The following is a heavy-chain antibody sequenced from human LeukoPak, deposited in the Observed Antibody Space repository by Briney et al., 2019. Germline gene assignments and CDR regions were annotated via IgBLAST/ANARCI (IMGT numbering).Heavy chain of an antibody. V-gene: IGHV3-23*01. D-gene: IGHD1-26*01. CDR1: GFTFGDYA. Sequence: GGSLRLSCTASGFTFGDYAMTWFRQAPGKGLERVSGISGRSDSIYYADSVEGRFTISRDYSKSTVDLQMNSLRAEDTAVYYCAREKWERHHCGVDVWGQGTTVTVSS. J-gene: IGHJ6*02. CDR2: ISGRSDSI. CDR3: AREKWERHHCGVDV.